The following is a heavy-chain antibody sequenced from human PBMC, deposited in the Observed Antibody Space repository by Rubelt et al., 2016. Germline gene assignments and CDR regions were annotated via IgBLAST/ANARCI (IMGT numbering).Heavy chain of an antibody. Sequence: EVQLVESGGGLVKPGGSLRLSCAASGFTFINTWMTWVRQAPGKGLEWVGRIKSKTAGGTTDAAAPVKGRFTISRNDSKNTVYRKMNSLKTEDTAVYYCTTGDLVSGGLFDFWGQGTLVIVSS. CDR3: TTGDLVSGGLFDF. CDR2: IKSKTAGGTT. CDR1: GFTFINTW. D-gene: IGHD2-15*01. J-gene: IGHJ4*02. V-gene: IGHV3-15*01.